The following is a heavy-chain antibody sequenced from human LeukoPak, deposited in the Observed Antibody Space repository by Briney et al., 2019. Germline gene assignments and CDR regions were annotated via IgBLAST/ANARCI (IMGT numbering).Heavy chain of an antibody. D-gene: IGHD1-26*01. CDR3: AKGWWELLDAFDI. J-gene: IGHJ3*02. Sequence: GGSPRLSCAASGFTFSSYGMHWVRQAPGKGLEWVAVISYDGSNKYYADSVKGRFTISRDNSKNTLYLQMNSLRAEDTAVYYCAKGWWELLDAFDIWGQGTMVTVSS. V-gene: IGHV3-30*18. CDR1: GFTFSSYG. CDR2: ISYDGSNK.